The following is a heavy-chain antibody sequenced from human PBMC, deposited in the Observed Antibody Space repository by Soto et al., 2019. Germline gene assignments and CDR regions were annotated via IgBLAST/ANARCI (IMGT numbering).Heavy chain of an antibody. J-gene: IGHJ4*02. D-gene: IGHD6-19*01. CDR2: ISSSSSYI. V-gene: IGHV3-21*01. CDR3: ASGIAVAGTGLDY. Sequence: EVQLVESGGGLVKPGGSLRLSCAASGFTFSSYSMNWVRQAPGKGLEWVSSISSSSSYIYYADSVKGRFTISRDNAKNSLYLQMNGLRAADTAVYYCASGIAVAGTGLDYWGQGTLVTVSS. CDR1: GFTFSSYS.